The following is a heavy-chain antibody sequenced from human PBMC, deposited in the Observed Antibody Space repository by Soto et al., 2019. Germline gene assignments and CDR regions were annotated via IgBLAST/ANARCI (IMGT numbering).Heavy chain of an antibody. Sequence: SETLSLTCTVSGGSVSSGSYYWSWIRQPPGKGLEWIGYIYYSGSTNYNPSLKSRVTISVDTSKNQFSLKLSSVTAVDTAVYYCARATITMVRGVKEMDVWGQGTTVTVSS. V-gene: IGHV4-61*01. CDR2: IYYSGST. D-gene: IGHD3-10*01. CDR1: GGSVSSGSYY. J-gene: IGHJ6*02. CDR3: ARATITMVRGVKEMDV.